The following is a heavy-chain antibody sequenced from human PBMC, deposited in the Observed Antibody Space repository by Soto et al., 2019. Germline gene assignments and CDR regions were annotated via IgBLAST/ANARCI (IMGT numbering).Heavy chain of an antibody. CDR3: AREYYSTTTWIDY. CDR1: GFPFTSYP. CDR2: VHPYEGTT. J-gene: IGHJ4*01. D-gene: IGHD2-15*01. V-gene: IGHV1-18*04. Sequence: GSVKVSFKTYGFPFTSYPFSWERQAPGQGLEWLAWVHPYEGTTKVAHQFRDRLTVTTDTSAATVFMELTRLTSDDTAVYFCAREYYSTTTWIDYWGHGTLVTVSS.